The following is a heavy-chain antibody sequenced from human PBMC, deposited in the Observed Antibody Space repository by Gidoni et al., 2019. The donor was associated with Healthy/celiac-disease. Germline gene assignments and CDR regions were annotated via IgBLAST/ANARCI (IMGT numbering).Heavy chain of an antibody. V-gene: IGHV3-21*01. CDR2: ISSSSSYI. CDR3: ARGRSGDFWSGYSYWYFDL. J-gene: IGHJ2*01. D-gene: IGHD3-3*01. Sequence: EVQLVESGGGLVKPGGSLRLSCAASGFTFSSYSMNGVRQAPGKGMEWVSSISSSSSYIYYADSVKGRFTISRDNAKNSLYLQMNSLRAEDTAVYYCARGRSGDFWSGYSYWYFDLWGRGTLVTVSS. CDR1: GFTFSSYS.